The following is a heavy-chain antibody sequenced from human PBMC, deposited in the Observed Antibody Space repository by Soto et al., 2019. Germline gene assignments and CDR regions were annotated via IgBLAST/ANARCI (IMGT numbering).Heavy chain of an antibody. CDR1: GGSISSSNW. V-gene: IGHV4-4*02. CDR2: IYHSGST. D-gene: IGHD6-19*01. J-gene: IGHJ4*02. Sequence: SETLSLTCAVSGGSISSSNWWSWVRQPPGKGLEWIGEIYHSGSTNYNPSLKSRVTISVDKSKNQFSLKLSSVTAADTAVYYCATDSSGWYLGFDYWGQGTLVTVSS. CDR3: ATDSSGWYLGFDY.